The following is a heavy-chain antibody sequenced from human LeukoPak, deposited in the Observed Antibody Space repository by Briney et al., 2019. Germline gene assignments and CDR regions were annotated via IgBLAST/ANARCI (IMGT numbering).Heavy chain of an antibody. J-gene: IGHJ4*02. V-gene: IGHV3-21*01. Sequence: GGSLRLSCAASGFTFSSYSMNWVRQAPGKGLEWVSSISSSSSYIYYADSVKGRFTISRDNAKNSLYLHMNSLRAEDTAVYYCARDGAILFDYWGQGTLVTVSS. CDR2: ISSSSSYI. CDR1: GFTFSSYS. CDR3: ARDGAILFDY. D-gene: IGHD1-26*01.